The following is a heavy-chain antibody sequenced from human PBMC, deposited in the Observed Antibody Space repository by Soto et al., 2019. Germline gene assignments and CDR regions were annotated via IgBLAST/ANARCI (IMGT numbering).Heavy chain of an antibody. D-gene: IGHD6-19*01. CDR1: GYNFASYW. CDR3: ARVASGPDF. Sequence: PGESLKISCKGSGYNFASYWIAWVRQMPGKGLEWMGIIFPADSDTRYSPSFQGQVTISADRSIGTVYLQWSSLKASDTAMYFCARVASGPDFWGKGTLVTVSS. J-gene: IGHJ4*02. V-gene: IGHV5-51*01. CDR2: IFPADSDT.